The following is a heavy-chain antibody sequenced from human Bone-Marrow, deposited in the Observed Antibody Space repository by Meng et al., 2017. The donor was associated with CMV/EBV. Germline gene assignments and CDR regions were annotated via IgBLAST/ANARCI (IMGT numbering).Heavy chain of an antibody. CDR3: AKVEAGWLKFFVY. J-gene: IGHJ4*02. Sequence: LRLSCTVSDGSISSGGYYWSWIRQHPGKGLEWIGYIDYSGSTDYSPSLKSRVTISVDTYRNQFSLKLNSVTAADTAVYYCAKVEAGWLKFFVYWGQGTRVTVFS. CDR2: IDYSGST. CDR1: DGSISSGGYY. V-gene: IGHV4-31*03. D-gene: IGHD5-24*01.